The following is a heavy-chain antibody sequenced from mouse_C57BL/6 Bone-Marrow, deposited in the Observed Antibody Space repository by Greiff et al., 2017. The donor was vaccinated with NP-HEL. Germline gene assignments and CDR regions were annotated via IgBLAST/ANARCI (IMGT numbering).Heavy chain of an antibody. V-gene: IGHV5-4*01. CDR3: AREDWVKSSWYFGV. CDR2: ISDGGSYT. Sequence: EVMLVESGGGLVKPGGSLKLSCAASGFTFSSYAMSWVRQTPEKRLEWVATISDGGSYTYYPDNVKGRFTISRDNAKNNLYLQMSHLKSEDTAMYYCAREDWVKSSWYFGVWGTGTTVTVSS. D-gene: IGHD1-3*01. CDR1: GFTFSSYA. J-gene: IGHJ1*03.